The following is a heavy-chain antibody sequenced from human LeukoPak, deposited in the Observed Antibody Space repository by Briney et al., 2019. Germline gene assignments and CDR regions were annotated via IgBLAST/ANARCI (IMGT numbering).Heavy chain of an antibody. J-gene: IGHJ5*02. Sequence: SETLSLTCAVYGGSFSGYYWSWIRQPPGKGLEWSGEINHSGSTNYNPSLKSRVTISVDTSKNQFSLKLSSVTAADTAVYYCARGRNAGIAARKLNWLDPWGQGTLVTVSS. V-gene: IGHV4-34*01. D-gene: IGHD6-6*01. CDR3: ARGRNAGIAARKLNWLDP. CDR2: INHSGST. CDR1: GGSFSGYY.